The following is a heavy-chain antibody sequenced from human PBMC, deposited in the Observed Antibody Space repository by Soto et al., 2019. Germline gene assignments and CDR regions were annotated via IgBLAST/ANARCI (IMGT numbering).Heavy chain of an antibody. CDR1: GYTFSTYS. J-gene: IGHJ4*02. CDR3: ARDMYSSSSKYYFDY. CDR2: INPITGGT. D-gene: IGHD6-6*01. V-gene: IGHV1-2*04. Sequence: ASVKVSCKASGYTFSTYSMHWVRQAPGQGLEWMGWINPITGGTNYAPKFQGWVTMTRDTSISTAYMELSRLRSDDTAVYYCARDMYSSSSKYYFDYWGQGTLVTVSS.